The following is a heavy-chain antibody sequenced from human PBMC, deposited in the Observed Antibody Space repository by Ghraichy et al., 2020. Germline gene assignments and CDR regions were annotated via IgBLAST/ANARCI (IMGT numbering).Heavy chain of an antibody. CDR1: GFTFTSYA. V-gene: IGHV3-23*01. D-gene: IGHD5-18*01. CDR3: AKENDAYTPMGHTAFDI. Sequence: GGSLRLSCAASGFTFTSYAMSWVRQAPGNGLEWVSAISTSGDTTYYADSVKGRFTISRDNSKNTLYLQINSLRANDTALYYCAKENDAYTPMGHTAFDIWGQGTMVTVSS. CDR2: ISTSGDTT. J-gene: IGHJ3*02.